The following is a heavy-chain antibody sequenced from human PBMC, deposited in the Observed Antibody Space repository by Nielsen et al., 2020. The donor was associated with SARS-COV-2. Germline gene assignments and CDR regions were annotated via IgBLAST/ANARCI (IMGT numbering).Heavy chain of an antibody. V-gene: IGHV4-31*03. CDR3: ARVRITMIVVVDAFDI. CDR1: GGSISSGGYY. CDR2: IYYSGST. Sequence: LRLSCTVSGGSISSGGYYWSWIRQHPGKGLEWIGYIYYSGSTYYNPSLKSRVTISVDTSKNQFSLKLSSVTAADTAVYYCARVRITMIVVVDAFDIWGQGTMGTVSS. J-gene: IGHJ3*02. D-gene: IGHD3-22*01.